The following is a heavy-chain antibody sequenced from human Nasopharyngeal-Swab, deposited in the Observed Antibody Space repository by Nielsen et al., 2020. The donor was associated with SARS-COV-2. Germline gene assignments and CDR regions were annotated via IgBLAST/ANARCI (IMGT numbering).Heavy chain of an antibody. CDR3: GSVFEI. D-gene: IGHD3-9*01. CDR1: EFTLRNHW. CDR2: IDFDGSNT. Sequence: GRSLRLSCTPSEFTLRNHWMHWVRLTPGKGLVWVSGIDFDGSNTFYADSVKGRFTISRDNGENTLSLQMNSLRDEDTGVYYCGSVFEIWGQGVLVTVSS. J-gene: IGHJ4*02. V-gene: IGHV3-74*01.